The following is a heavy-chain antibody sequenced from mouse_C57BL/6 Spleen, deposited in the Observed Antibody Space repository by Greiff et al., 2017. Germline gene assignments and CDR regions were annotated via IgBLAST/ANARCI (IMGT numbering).Heavy chain of an antibody. CDR1: GYTFTSYG. CDR2: IYPRSGNT. J-gene: IGHJ3*01. D-gene: IGHD1-1*01. V-gene: IGHV1-81*01. CDR3: ARVDYGSSYVAWFAY. Sequence: LQESGAELARPGASVKLSCKASGYTFTSYGISWVKQRTGQGLEWIGEIYPRSGNTYYNEKFKGKATLTADKSSSTAYMELRSLTSEDSAVYCCARVDYGSSYVAWFAYWGQGTLVTVSA.